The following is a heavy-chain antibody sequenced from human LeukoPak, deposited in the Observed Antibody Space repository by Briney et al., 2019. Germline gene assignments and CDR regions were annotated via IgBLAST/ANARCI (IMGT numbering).Heavy chain of an antibody. CDR1: GLDFSNYE. Sequence: GGFLRLSCAASGLDFSNYEMNWFRQAPGKGLEWASSITSSGSATYYADSVKGRFTISRDNAKNSLYLQMNSLRGEDTAFYYCATDKGFWGQGTLVTVSS. CDR2: ITSSGSAT. J-gene: IGHJ4*02. V-gene: IGHV3-48*03. CDR3: ATDKGF. D-gene: IGHD2-15*01.